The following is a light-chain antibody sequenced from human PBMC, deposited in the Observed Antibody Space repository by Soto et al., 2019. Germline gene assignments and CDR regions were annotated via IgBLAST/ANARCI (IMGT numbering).Light chain of an antibody. Sequence: QSVLTQPPSVSAAPGQNVTISCSGSSSNIGNNYVSWYQQLPGTVPKLLIFDNSERPSGIPDRFSASKSGTAATLGITGLQTGDEADYYCGTWDCSLNIVVFAGGTKLTVL. V-gene: IGLV1-51*01. CDR3: GTWDCSLNIVV. CDR1: SSNIGNNY. J-gene: IGLJ2*01. CDR2: DNS.